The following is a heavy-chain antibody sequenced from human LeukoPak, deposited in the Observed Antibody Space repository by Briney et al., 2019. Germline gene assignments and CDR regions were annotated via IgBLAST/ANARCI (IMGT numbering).Heavy chain of an antibody. CDR3: LVTTRSRGFDY. J-gene: IGHJ4*02. CDR1: GFTFSSYW. V-gene: IGHV3-7*01. D-gene: IGHD1/OR15-1a*01. Sequence: GGSLTLSCAASGFTFSSYWMSWVRQAPGKGLEWVANISEDGSVQNYVDSVKGRLTISRDNPKISVYLLMTSPRAEDTAVSYCLVTTRSRGFDYWGQGTLVTVSS. CDR2: ISEDGSVQ.